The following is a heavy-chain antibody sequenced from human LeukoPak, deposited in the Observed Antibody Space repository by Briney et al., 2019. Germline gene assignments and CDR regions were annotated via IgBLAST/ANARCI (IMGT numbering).Heavy chain of an antibody. CDR1: GFTFSSYA. V-gene: IGHV3-30*04. J-gene: IGHJ4*02. CDR2: ISYDGSNK. D-gene: IGHD6-19*01. Sequence: GGSLRLSCAASGFTFSSYAMHWVRQAPGKGLEWVAVISYDGSNKYYADSVKGRFTISRDNSKNTLYLQTNSLRAEDTAVYYCARAVSSGWYDFDYWGQGTLVTVSS. CDR3: ARAVSSGWYDFDY.